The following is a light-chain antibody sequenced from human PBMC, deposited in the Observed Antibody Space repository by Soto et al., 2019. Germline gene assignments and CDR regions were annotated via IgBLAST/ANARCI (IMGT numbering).Light chain of an antibody. CDR2: GAS. Sequence: IVMTQSPATLSVSTGEGVTLSCRASQSVRSHLAWYQQKPGQPPRLLIYGASTRATGIPARFSGSGFGTEFTLTISSLQSEDFAVYYCQQYKNWPLFAQGTRLEIK. J-gene: IGKJ5*01. CDR3: QQYKNWPL. CDR1: QSVRSH. V-gene: IGKV3-15*01.